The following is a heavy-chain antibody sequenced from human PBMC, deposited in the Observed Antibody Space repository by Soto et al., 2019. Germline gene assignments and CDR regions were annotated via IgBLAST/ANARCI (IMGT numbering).Heavy chain of an antibody. CDR1: GFSLSTSGVG. J-gene: IGHJ4*02. D-gene: IGHD4-17*01. V-gene: IGHV2-5*02. CDR3: ALSLAASIYGHYAPIISLDY. Sequence: QITLKESGPTLVKPTQTLTLTCTFSGFSLSTSGVGVGWIRQPPGKALEWLALIYWDDDKRYSPSLKSRLTITNDTTKNQVVLTMTNMDPVDTATYYCALSLAASIYGHYAPIISLDYWGQGTLVTVSS. CDR2: IYWDDDK.